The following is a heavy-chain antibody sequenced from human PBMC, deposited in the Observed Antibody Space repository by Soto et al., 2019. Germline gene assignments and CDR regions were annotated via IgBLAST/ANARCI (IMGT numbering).Heavy chain of an antibody. CDR1: GFTFSSYA. D-gene: IGHD6-19*01. J-gene: IGHJ1*01. V-gene: IGHV3-23*01. Sequence: GSLRLSCAASGFTFSSYAMSWVRQAPGKGLEWVSAISGSGGSTYYADSVKGRFTISRDNSKNTLYLQMNSLRAEDTAVYYCAKDLLSSGWRGLKQSAEYFQHWGQGTLVTVSS. CDR2: ISGSGGST. CDR3: AKDLLSSGWRGLKQSAEYFQH.